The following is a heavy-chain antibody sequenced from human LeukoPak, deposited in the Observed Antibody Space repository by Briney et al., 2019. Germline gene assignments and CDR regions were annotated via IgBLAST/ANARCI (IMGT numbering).Heavy chain of an antibody. CDR3: ARHLSGYYYYYGMDV. Sequence: SETLSLTCTVSGGSISSYYCSWIRQPPGKGLEWVGYIYYSGSTNYNPSLKSRVTISVDPSKNQFSLKLSSVTAADTAVYYCARHLSGYYYYYGMDVWGQGTTVTVSS. V-gene: IGHV4-59*08. J-gene: IGHJ6*02. CDR1: GGSISSYY. CDR2: IYYSGST. D-gene: IGHD3-10*01.